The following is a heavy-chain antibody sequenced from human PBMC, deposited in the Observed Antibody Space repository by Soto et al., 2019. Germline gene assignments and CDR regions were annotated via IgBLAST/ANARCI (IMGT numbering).Heavy chain of an antibody. CDR3: ARASSGYGFDAFDI. D-gene: IGHD5-12*01. CDR2: MNPNSGNA. V-gene: IGHV1-8*01. J-gene: IGHJ3*02. CDR1: GYTSTSYN. Sequence: QVRLVQSGAEVKKPGASVKVSCKASGYTSTSYNVNWVRQATGQGLEWMGWMNPNSGNAGYAQKFQGRVTLSRNTAIGIVYMEMSSLRYDDTAVYYCARASSGYGFDAFDIWGQGTMGTVSS.